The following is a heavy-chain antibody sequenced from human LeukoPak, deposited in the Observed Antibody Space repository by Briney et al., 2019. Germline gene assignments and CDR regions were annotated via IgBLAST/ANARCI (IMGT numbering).Heavy chain of an antibody. J-gene: IGHJ4*02. CDR1: GFIFGGIA. D-gene: IGHD1-1*01. CDR2: FSGTGGDP. V-gene: IGHV3-23*01. Sequence: GGSLRLSCAASGFIFGGIAWGGSGRPPGRGWGGAYSFSGTGGDPYYAGSVKGRFTISRDNSKNTLYLQMNSLRAEDTAIYYCVKDRVPGTTGFYFDYWGQGTLVTVSS. CDR3: VKDRVPGTTGFYFDY.